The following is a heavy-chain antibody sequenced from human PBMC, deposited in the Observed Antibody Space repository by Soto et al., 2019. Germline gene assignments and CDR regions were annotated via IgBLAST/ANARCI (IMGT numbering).Heavy chain of an antibody. CDR1: GDSVSSNSAA. J-gene: IGHJ4*02. V-gene: IGHV6-1*01. Sequence: SPTLSLTCAISGDSVSSNSAAWNWIRQSPSRGLEWLGRTYYRSKWYNDYAVSVKSRITINPDTSKNQFSLQLNSVTPEDTAVYYCARHPFDYGDYVRLGYYFDYWGQGTLVTVSS. CDR3: ARHPFDYGDYVRLGYYFDY. D-gene: IGHD4-17*01. CDR2: TYYRSKWYN.